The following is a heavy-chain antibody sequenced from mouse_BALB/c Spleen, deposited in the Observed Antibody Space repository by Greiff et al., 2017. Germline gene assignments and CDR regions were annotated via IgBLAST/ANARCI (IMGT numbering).Heavy chain of an antibody. CDR3: ARGVWSYYFDY. Sequence: VQLVESGAELVRPGSSVKISCKASGYAFSSYWMNWVKQRPGQGLEWIGQIYPGDGDTNYNGKFKGKATLTADKSSSTAYMQLSSLTSVDSAVYFCARGVWSYYFDYWGQGTTLTVSS. V-gene: IGHV1-80*01. D-gene: IGHD2-10*02. CDR2: IYPGDGDT. CDR1: GYAFSSYW. J-gene: IGHJ2*01.